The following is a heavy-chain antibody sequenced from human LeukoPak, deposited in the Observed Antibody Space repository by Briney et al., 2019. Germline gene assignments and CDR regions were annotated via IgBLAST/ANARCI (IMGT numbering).Heavy chain of an antibody. CDR2: ISYDGSNK. Sequence: GGPLRLSCAASGFTFSSYGMHWVRQAPGKGLEWVAVISYDGSNKYYVDSVKGRFTISRDNSKNTLYLQMNSLRAEDTAVYYCAKDRSFTYYFDSWGQGTLVTVSS. CDR1: GFTFSSYG. D-gene: IGHD3-16*01. V-gene: IGHV3-30*18. CDR3: AKDRSFTYYFDS. J-gene: IGHJ4*02.